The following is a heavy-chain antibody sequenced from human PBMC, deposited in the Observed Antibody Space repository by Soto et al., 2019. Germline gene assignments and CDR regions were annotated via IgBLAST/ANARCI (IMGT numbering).Heavy chain of an antibody. V-gene: IGHV4-59*01. CDR3: ARYDFWSGYSSSFDY. Sequence: KPSETLSLTCTVSGGSISSYYWSWIRQPPGKGLEWIGYIYYSGSTNYNPSLKSRVTISVDTSKNQFSLKLSSVTAADTAVYYCARYDFWSGYSSSFDYWGQGTLVTVSS. J-gene: IGHJ4*02. D-gene: IGHD3-3*01. CDR2: IYYSGST. CDR1: GGSISSYY.